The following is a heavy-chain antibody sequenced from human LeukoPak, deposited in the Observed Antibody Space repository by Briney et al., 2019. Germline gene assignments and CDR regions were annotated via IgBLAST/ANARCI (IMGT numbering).Heavy chain of an antibody. V-gene: IGHV4-34*01. J-gene: IGHJ4*02. D-gene: IGHD4-17*01. CDR1: GGSFSDYY. CDR2: INHSGST. Sequence: SETLSLTCAVYGGSFSDYYWSWIRQPPGKGLEYIGEINHSGSTNYNPSLKSRVTISIDTSKSQFSLKLSSVTAADAAVYYCARRVRSGDYRLDYWGQGTLVTVSS. CDR3: ARRVRSGDYRLDY.